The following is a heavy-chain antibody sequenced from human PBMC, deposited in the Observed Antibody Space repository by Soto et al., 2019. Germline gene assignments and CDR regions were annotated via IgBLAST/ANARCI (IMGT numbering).Heavy chain of an antibody. J-gene: IGHJ4*02. CDR2: INSDGTTT. CDR1: GFTFNNFW. V-gene: IGHV3-74*01. CDR3: ARDIR. Sequence: EVQLVESGGGLVQPGGSLRLSCAASGFTFNNFWMYWVRQTPEKGLVWVSGINSDGTTTIYADSVQGRFTISRDNAKNTLYLQMNSLTVEDTAIYYCARDIRWGQGTLVTVSS.